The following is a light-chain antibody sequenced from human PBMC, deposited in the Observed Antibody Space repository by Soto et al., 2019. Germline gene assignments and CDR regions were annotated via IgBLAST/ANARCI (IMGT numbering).Light chain of an antibody. V-gene: IGKV1-39*01. Sequence: DIQMTQSPSSLSASVGDRVTITCRASQSFSTYVNWYQQRPGKAPKLLIYSASRLQSGVPSRFSGSGSGTHFTLTISNLQPEDFATYYCQQSFSAPRTFGQGTKLEIK. CDR2: SAS. J-gene: IGKJ2*01. CDR1: QSFSTY. CDR3: QQSFSAPRT.